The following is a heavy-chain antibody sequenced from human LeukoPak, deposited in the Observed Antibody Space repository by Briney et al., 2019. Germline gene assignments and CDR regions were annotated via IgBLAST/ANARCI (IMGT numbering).Heavy chain of an antibody. D-gene: IGHD6-13*01. Sequence: SETLSLTCTVSGGSISSYYWSWIRQPPGKGLEWIGYIYYSGSTNYNPSLKSRVTISVDTSKNQFSLKLSSVTAADTAVYYCARGTSSWYSDYWGQGTLVTVSS. CDR1: GGSISSYY. CDR3: ARGTSSWYSDY. CDR2: IYYSGST. J-gene: IGHJ4*02. V-gene: IGHV4-59*01.